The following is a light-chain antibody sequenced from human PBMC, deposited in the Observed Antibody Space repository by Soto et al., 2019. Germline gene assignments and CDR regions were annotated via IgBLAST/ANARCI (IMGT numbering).Light chain of an antibody. V-gene: IGLV1-40*01. CDR1: SSNIGAGFD. CDR3: QSYDISLSGV. J-gene: IGLJ2*01. CDR2: ADN. Sequence: QSVLTQPPFLSGAPGQRVTISCTGSSSNIGAGFDVHWYQQVPGTAPKLLIYADNNRPSGVPDRFSGSKSGTSAFLAITGLQAEDEADYYCQSYDISLSGVFGGGTKLTVL.